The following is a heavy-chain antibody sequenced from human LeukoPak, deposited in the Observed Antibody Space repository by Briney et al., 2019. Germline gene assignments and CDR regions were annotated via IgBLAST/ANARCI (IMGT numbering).Heavy chain of an antibody. Sequence: PSETLSLTCTVSGASISSASYYWGWIRQPPGKGLEWIGSIYYSGRTYYNPSLKSRVTISIDTSQNQFSLRLSSVTAADTAIYYCVSIYYGWGSSSSSFDYWGQGTLVTVSS. CDR3: VSIYYGWGSSSSSFDY. V-gene: IGHV4-39*07. CDR1: GASISSASYY. D-gene: IGHD3-10*01. J-gene: IGHJ4*02. CDR2: IYYSGRT.